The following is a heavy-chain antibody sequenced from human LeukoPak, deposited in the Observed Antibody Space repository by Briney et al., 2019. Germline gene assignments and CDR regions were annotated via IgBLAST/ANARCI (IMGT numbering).Heavy chain of an antibody. V-gene: IGHV3-23*01. CDR2: ISGGGGST. J-gene: IGHJ4*02. CDR3: AKGRNSSGYYIFDY. Sequence: GGSLRLSCAASGFTFSSYAMSWIRQAPGKGPEWISNISGGGGSTYYARSVKGRFTISRDNSKKTRYLQMKNMRAEDTAVYYCAKGRNSSGYYIFDYWGQGTLVTVSS. D-gene: IGHD3-22*01. CDR1: GFTFSSYA.